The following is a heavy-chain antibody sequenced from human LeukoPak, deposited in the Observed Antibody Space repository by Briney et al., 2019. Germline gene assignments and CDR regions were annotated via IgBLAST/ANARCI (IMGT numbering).Heavy chain of an antibody. D-gene: IGHD1-26*01. CDR2: INPNSGGT. V-gene: IGHV1-2*02. J-gene: IGHJ4*02. CDR1: GCTFTGYY. Sequence: ASVKVSCKASGCTFTGYYMHWVRQAPGQGLEWMGWINPNSGGTNYAQKFQGRVTMTRDTSISTAYMELSRLRSDDTAVYYCAREVGSYYLSPIDYWGQGTLVTVSS. CDR3: AREVGSYYLSPIDY.